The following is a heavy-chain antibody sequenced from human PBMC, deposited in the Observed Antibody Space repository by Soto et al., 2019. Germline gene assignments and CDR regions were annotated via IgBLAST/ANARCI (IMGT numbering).Heavy chain of an antibody. D-gene: IGHD6-6*01. CDR2: ISSSSSYI. CDR1: GFTFSSYS. V-gene: IGHV3-21*01. CDR3: ARDREYSSSSDYFDY. Sequence: GGSLRLSCAASGFTFSSYSMNWVRQAPGKGLEWVSSISSSSSYIYYADSVKGRFTISRDNAKNSLYLQMNSLRAEDTAVYYCARDREYSSSSDYFDYWGQGTLVTVSS. J-gene: IGHJ4*02.